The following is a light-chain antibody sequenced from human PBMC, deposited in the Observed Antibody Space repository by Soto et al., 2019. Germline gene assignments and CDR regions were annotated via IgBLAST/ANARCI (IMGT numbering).Light chain of an antibody. Sequence: QSVLTQPPSASGTPGQRVTISCSGSSSNIGSNYVYWYQQLPGTAPKLLIYSNNQRPSGVPDRFSGYKSGTSASLAISGLRSEDEADYYCAAWDDSLSGYVFGTGTQLTV. CDR2: SNN. CDR1: SSNIGSNY. J-gene: IGLJ1*01. V-gene: IGLV1-47*02. CDR3: AAWDDSLSGYV.